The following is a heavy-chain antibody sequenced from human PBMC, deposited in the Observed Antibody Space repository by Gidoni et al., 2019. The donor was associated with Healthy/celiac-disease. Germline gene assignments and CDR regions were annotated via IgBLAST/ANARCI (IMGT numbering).Heavy chain of an antibody. D-gene: IGHD6-13*01. CDR2: INHSGST. Sequence: QVQLQQWGAGLLKPSETLSLTCAVYGGSFSGYYWSWIRQPPGKGLEWIGEINHSGSTNYNPSLKSRVTISVDTSKNQCSLKLSSVTAADTAVYYCARGLDNTYSSSWYSAGKEYYVDYWGQGTLVTVSS. CDR3: ARGLDNTYSSSWYSAGKEYYVDY. J-gene: IGHJ4*02. CDR1: GGSFSGYY. V-gene: IGHV4-34*01.